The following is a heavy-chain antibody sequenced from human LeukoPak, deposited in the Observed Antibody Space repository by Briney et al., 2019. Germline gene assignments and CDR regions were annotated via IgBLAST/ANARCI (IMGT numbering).Heavy chain of an antibody. CDR1: GFTFSSYA. J-gene: IGHJ4*02. D-gene: IGHD3-22*01. V-gene: IGHV3-23*01. CDR3: AKDDSSDPYYFDY. Sequence: PGGSLRLSCAASGFTFSSYAMSRVRQAPGRGLEWVSAISGSGGSTYYADSVKGRFTISRDNSKNTLYLQMSSLRAEDTAVYYCAKDDSSDPYYFDYWGQGTLVTVSS. CDR2: ISGSGGST.